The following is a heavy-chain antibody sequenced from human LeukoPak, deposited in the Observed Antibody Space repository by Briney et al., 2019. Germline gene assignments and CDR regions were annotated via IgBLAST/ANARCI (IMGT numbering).Heavy chain of an antibody. CDR2: ISYDGSNK. V-gene: IGHV3-30*04. CDR3: ARGYQRPDY. CDR1: GFTFSSYA. Sequence: GGSLRLSCAASGFTFSSYAMHWVRQAPGKGLEWVAVISYDGSNKYYADSVKGRFTISRDNSKNTLYLQMNSLRVEDTAVYYCARGYQRPDYWGQGTLITVSS. J-gene: IGHJ4*02. D-gene: IGHD2-2*01.